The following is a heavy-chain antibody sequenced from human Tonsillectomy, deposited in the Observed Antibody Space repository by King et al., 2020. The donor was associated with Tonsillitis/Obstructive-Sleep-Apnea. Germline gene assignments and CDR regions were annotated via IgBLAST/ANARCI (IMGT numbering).Heavy chain of an antibody. CDR3: AGVPXXXXXXXXDY. J-gene: IGHJ4*01. V-gene: IGHV1-69*01. CDR2: IIXIFXTA. Sequence: VQLVESGAEVKKPGSSVKVSCKASGGTFSSYAISWVRQAPGQGLEWMGGIIXIFXTAXYPQKFXGRVTITADESTSTAYMELSSLRSEDTAVYYCAGVPXXXXXXXXDYXXXXTLV. CDR1: GGTFSSYA.